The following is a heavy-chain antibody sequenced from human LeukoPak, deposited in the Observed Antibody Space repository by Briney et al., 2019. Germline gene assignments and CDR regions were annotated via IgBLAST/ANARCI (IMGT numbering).Heavy chain of an antibody. CDR3: ARGWVSSGYYYYMDV. V-gene: IGHV1-2*02. Sequence: ASVKVSCKASGYTFTGYYMHWVRQAPGQGLEWMGWINPNSGGTNYAQKFQGRVTMTRDTSISTAYMELSSLRSEDTAVYYCARGWVSSGYYYYMDVWGKGTTVTISS. CDR2: INPNSGGT. CDR1: GYTFTGYY. D-gene: IGHD2/OR15-2a*01. J-gene: IGHJ6*03.